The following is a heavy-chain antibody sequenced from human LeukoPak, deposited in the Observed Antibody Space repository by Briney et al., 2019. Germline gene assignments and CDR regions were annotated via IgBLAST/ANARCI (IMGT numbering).Heavy chain of an antibody. CDR1: GGSISSSSYY. J-gene: IGHJ4*02. CDR2: IYYSGTP. CDR3: ARRGVAAAATNFDY. Sequence: SETLSLTCIVSGGSISSSSYYWGWIRQPPGKGLEWIGSIYYSGTPYYNPSLETRLTISVDTSKSHFSLKLSSVTAADTAVYYCARRGVAAAATNFDYWGQGTLVTVSS. D-gene: IGHD3-10*01. V-gene: IGHV4-39*02.